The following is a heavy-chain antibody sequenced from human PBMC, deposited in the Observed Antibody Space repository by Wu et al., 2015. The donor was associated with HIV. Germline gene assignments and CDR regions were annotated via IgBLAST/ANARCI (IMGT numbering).Heavy chain of an antibody. CDR1: GYIFTRNF. J-gene: IGHJ3*01. V-gene: IGHV1-46*03. D-gene: IGHD3-10*02. CDR3: VRVGTKKYVRGRTPMGAYDV. Sequence: QVQLLQSGAALKEPGTSVNLSCTTSGYIFTRNFLHWVRQAPGQGLEWIGILNPVTGNSGYAQKFRGRVSMTRDTSTSTVYMELRNLTSADTALYHCVRVGTKKYVRGRTPMGAYDVWGQGANGHRLF. CDR2: LNPVTGNS.